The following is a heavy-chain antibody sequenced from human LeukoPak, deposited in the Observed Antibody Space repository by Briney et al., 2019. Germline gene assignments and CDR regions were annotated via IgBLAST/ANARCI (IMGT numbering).Heavy chain of an antibody. D-gene: IGHD3-10*01. CDR1: GGSISSYY. J-gene: IGHJ4*02. V-gene: IGHV4-59*08. CDR2: IFYSGIT. Sequence: PSETLSLTCTVSGGSISSYYWSWIRQPPGKGLEWIGYIFYSGITNYNPSLSLKSRLTISVDTSKNQFSLKLSSVTAADTAVYYCATGSGSYYKPFDYWGQGTLVTVSS. CDR3: ATGSGSYYKPFDY.